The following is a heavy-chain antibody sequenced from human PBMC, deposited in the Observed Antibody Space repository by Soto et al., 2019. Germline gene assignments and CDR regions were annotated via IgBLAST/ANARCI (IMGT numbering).Heavy chain of an antibody. CDR3: VRDDDYCGGGRCYGVPLDV. D-gene: IGHD2-15*01. CDR1: GFTVSSYY. Sequence: VQLVESGGGVVQPGGSLRLSCAVSGFTVSSYYMSWVRQPPGKGPEWVALFDNGGNTYYAESVKGRFTISRDSSENTQDLQLNSLRAEYTADYYCVRDDDYCGGGRCYGVPLDVWGKGTTVTVSS. J-gene: IGHJ6*04. V-gene: IGHV3-66*01. CDR2: FDNGGNT.